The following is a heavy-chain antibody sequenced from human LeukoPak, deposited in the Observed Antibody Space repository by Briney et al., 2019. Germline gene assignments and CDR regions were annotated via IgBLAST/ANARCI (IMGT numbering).Heavy chain of an antibody. V-gene: IGHV1-46*01. D-gene: IGHD6-13*01. CDR1: GYTFTSNH. Sequence: ASVKVSCKASGYTFTSNHIHCVRQAPGQGLEWMGVINPSGDSTSYAQKFQGRVTMTRDTSTSTVYMELSSLRSEDTAIYYCTKLAASETGEGSWGQGTLVTVSS. CDR2: INPSGDST. CDR3: TKLAASETGEGS. J-gene: IGHJ5*02.